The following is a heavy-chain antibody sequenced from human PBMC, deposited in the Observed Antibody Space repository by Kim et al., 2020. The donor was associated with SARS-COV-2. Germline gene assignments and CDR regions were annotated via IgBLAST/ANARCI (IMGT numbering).Heavy chain of an antibody. CDR2: IIPIFGTA. CDR1: GGTFSSYA. V-gene: IGHV1-69*13. CDR3: AREQDILTGSYYYGMDV. D-gene: IGHD3-9*01. J-gene: IGHJ6*02. Sequence: SVKVSCKASGGTFSSYAISWVRQAPGQGLEWMGGIIPIFGTANYAQKFQGRVTITADESTSTAYMELISLRSEDTAVYYCAREQDILTGSYYYGMDVWGQGTTVTVSS.